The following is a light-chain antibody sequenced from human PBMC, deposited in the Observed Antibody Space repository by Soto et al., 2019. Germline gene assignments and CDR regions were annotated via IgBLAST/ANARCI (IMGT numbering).Light chain of an antibody. CDR2: GAS. J-gene: IGKJ1*01. CDR1: QSVSSSS. Sequence: EIVLTQSPGTLSLSPGERATLSCRASQSVSSSSLAWYQQKPGQAPRLLIYGASSRAAGIPDRFSGSGAGTYVTLTIIRLEPEDFAVFYCQQYGSLPPTFGQGTNVEIK. CDR3: QQYGSLPPT. V-gene: IGKV3-20*01.